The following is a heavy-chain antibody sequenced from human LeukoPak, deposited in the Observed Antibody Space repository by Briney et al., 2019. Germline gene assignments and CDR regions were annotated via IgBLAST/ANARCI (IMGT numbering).Heavy chain of an antibody. Sequence: GGFLRLSCAASGFTFSDYYMDWVRQAPGKGLEWVGRIRHKVNSYTTEYAASVKGRFSISRDDSKNSLYLQMNSLKTEDTAVYYCARDLGAARVYWGQGTLVTVSS. CDR1: GFTFSDYY. V-gene: IGHV3-72*01. D-gene: IGHD1-26*01. CDR3: ARDLGAARVY. J-gene: IGHJ4*02. CDR2: IRHKVNSYTT.